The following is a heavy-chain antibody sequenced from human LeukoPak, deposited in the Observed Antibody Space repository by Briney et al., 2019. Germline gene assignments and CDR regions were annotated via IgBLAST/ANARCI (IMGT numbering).Heavy chain of an antibody. V-gene: IGHV4-34*01. D-gene: IGHD3-10*01. CDR3: ARGRYSSGSLAT. CDR1: GASFSGHY. J-gene: IGHJ5*02. Sequence: SETLSLTCAVYGASFSGHYWTWIRQPPERGLDCIGAISHRGSNTSNTSLNNRARISVETSKNQFSLQLTSVTATATDGHSLARGRYSSGSLATSGEGTLVTVSS. CDR2: ISHRGSN.